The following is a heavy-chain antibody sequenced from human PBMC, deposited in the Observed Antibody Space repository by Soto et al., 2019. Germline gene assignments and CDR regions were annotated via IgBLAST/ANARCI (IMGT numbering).Heavy chain of an antibody. D-gene: IGHD3-10*01. CDR1: GYSFAGYW. V-gene: IGHV5-51*01. CDR3: ARLPGVRGVFDGFNV. J-gene: IGHJ3*01. Sequence: GESLKISCKGSGYSFAGYWIGWVRQMPGKGLDWMGVIYPGDSDTRYSPSFHGQVTISADKSISTAYLQWSSLKASDTAMYFCARLPGVRGVFDGFNVWGQGTMVTVSS. CDR2: IYPGDSDT.